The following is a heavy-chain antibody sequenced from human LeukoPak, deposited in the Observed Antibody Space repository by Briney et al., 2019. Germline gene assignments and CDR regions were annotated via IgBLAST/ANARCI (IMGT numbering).Heavy chain of an antibody. CDR1: GGSISSSSYY. CDR2: MYYRGTT. J-gene: IGHJ4*02. Sequence: PSETLSLTCTVSGGSISSSSYYWGWIRQPPGKGLEWIGSMYYRGTTYYNPSLKSRVTVSVDTSKNQLSLKVTSVTAADTALYYCARSPYYYDSSGYPYYFDYWGQGTLVTVSS. CDR3: ARSPYYYDSSGYPYYFDY. D-gene: IGHD3-22*01. V-gene: IGHV4-39*01.